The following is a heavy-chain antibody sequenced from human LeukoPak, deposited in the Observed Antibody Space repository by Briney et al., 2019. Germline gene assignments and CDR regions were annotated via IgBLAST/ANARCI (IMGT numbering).Heavy chain of an antibody. Sequence: GASVKVSCEASGYTFTSYAMNWVRQAPGQGLEWMGWINTNTGNPTYAQGFTGRFVFSLDTSVSTAYLQISSLKAEDTAVYYCARVESGDSEGYYYGMDVWGQGTTVTVSS. CDR3: ARVESGDSEGYYYGMDV. D-gene: IGHD4-17*01. V-gene: IGHV7-4-1*02. CDR1: GYTFTSYA. CDR2: INTNTGNP. J-gene: IGHJ6*02.